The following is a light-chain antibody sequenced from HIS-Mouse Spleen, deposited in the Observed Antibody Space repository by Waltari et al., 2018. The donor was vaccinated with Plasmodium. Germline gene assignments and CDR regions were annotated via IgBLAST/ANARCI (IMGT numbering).Light chain of an antibody. CDR3: QQYGSSPIT. Sequence: EIVLTQSPGTLSLSPGERATLSCRASQSVSSSYLAWYQQKPGQAPRLLILGASSRATGIPDRFSGSGCGTDFTLTISRLEPEDFAVYYWQQYGSSPITFGQGTRVEIK. CDR1: QSVSSSY. J-gene: IGKJ5*01. CDR2: GAS. V-gene: IGKV3-20*01.